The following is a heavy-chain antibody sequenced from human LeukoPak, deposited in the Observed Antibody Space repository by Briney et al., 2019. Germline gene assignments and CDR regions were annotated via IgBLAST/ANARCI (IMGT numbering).Heavy chain of an antibody. CDR1: GFTFTSYA. CDR3: VRDRSLGSQYYYYIDV. Sequence: TGGSLRLSCTVSGFTFTSYAMNWVRQAPGKGLEWVSYVSSSSSKIDYADSVKGRFTISRDNAKNSLYLQMNSLTAEDTAVYYCVRDRSLGSQYYYYIDVWGKGTTVTVPS. D-gene: IGHD2/OR15-2a*01. CDR2: VSSSSSKI. V-gene: IGHV3-48*01. J-gene: IGHJ6*03.